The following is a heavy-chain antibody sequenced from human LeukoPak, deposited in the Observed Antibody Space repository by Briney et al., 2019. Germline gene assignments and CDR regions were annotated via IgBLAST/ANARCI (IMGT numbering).Heavy chain of an antibody. CDR1: GGSFSGYY. J-gene: IGHJ4*02. CDR2: INHSGST. V-gene: IGHV4-34*01. D-gene: IGHD3-3*01. CDR3: ASRSSIWSGYQDTLYYFDS. Sequence: PSEALSLTCAVYGGSFSGYYWSWIRQPPGKGLEWIGEINHSGSTNYNPSLKSRVTISVDTSKNQFSLKLSSVTAADTAVYYCASRSSIWSGYQDTLYYFDSWGQGTLVTVSS.